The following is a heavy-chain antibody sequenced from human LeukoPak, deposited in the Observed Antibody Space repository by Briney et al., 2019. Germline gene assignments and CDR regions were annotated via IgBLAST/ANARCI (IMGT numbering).Heavy chain of an antibody. CDR3: ARAYCSGGSCFSGFDY. J-gene: IGHJ4*02. CDR2: IYTSGST. D-gene: IGHD2-15*01. CDR1: GGSISSYY. Sequence: SETLSLTCTVSGGSISSYYWSWIRQPAGKGLEWIGRIYTSGSTNYNPSLKSRVTMSVDTSKNQFSLKLSSVTAADTAVYYCARAYCSGGSCFSGFDYWGQGTLVTVSS. V-gene: IGHV4-4*07.